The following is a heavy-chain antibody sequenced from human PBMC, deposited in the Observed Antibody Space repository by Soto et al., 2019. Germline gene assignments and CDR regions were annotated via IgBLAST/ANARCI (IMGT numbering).Heavy chain of an antibody. D-gene: IGHD3-22*01. CDR3: ASRTMISGSTIPFDS. Sequence: GGSLRLSCEASGFTFSGYWMSWVRQTPGKGLEWVASIKEDGGEKNYLDSAKGRFTISRDNAKNSLYLQMNSLRVEDKAVYYCASRTMISGSTIPFDSWGQGTLVTVSS. CDR1: GFTFSGYW. CDR2: IKEDGGEK. J-gene: IGHJ4*02. V-gene: IGHV3-7*01.